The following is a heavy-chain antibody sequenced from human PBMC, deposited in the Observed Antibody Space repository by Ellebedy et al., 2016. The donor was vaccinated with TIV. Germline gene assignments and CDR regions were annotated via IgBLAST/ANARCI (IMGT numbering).Heavy chain of an antibody. CDR3: ASGSSIAAPSGG. V-gene: IGHV3-7*02. CDR2: IKYDGSET. Sequence: PGGSLRLSCAASGFTFSSYWMSWVRQAPGKGLEWVANIKYDGSETYYVDSVKGRFTISRDNAKNTLYLQMNSLRAEDTAVYYCASGSSIAAPSGGWGQGTLVTVSS. CDR1: GFTFSSYW. J-gene: IGHJ4*02. D-gene: IGHD6-6*01.